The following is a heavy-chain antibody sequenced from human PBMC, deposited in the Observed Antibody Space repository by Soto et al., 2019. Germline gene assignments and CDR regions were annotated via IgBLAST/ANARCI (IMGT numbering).Heavy chain of an antibody. CDR2: IMPIFGTA. D-gene: IGHD3-10*01. J-gene: IGHJ6*02. CDR1: GGTFSSYT. V-gene: IGHV1-69*12. Sequence: QVQLVQSGAEVKKPGSSVKVSCKASGGTFSSYTVTWVRQAPARGLEWMGGIMPIFGTANYAQKFQGRVTITADESTSTAYMELSSLRSEDTAVYYCAREGGSGNYRYYAMDVWGQGTKVTVSS. CDR3: AREGGSGNYRYYAMDV.